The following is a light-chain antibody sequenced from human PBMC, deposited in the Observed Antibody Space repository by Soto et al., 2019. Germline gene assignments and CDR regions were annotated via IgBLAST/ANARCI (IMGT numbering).Light chain of an antibody. CDR2: EVS. J-gene: IGLJ2*01. CDR1: SSDVGDYNY. V-gene: IGLV2-14*01. CDR3: SSYTRSSTLVV. Sequence: QSALTQPASVSGSPGQSITISCTGTSSDVGDYNYVSWYQHHPGKAPQLMIYEVSSRPSGVSNRFSGSKSGNTASLTISGLQAEDEADYYCSSYTRSSTLVVFGGGTKLTVL.